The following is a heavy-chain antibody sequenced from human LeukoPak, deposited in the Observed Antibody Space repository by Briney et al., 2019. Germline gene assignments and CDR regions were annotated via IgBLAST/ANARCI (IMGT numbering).Heavy chain of an antibody. CDR1: GYTFTGYH. CDR2: INPNSGDT. CDR3: ARDSSEFRSLIFH. V-gene: IGHV1-2*06. Sequence: ASVKVSCKASGYTFTGYHMHWVRQAPGQGLEWMGRINPNSGDTNYAQKFQGRVTMTRDTSISTAYMELSRLRSDDTAVYYCARDSSEFRSLIFHWGQGTLVTVSS. J-gene: IGHJ1*01. D-gene: IGHD3-9*01.